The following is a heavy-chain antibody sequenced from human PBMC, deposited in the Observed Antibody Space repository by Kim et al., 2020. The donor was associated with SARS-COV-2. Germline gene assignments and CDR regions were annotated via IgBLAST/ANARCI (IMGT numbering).Heavy chain of an antibody. D-gene: IGHD5-12*01. V-gene: IGHV4-39*01. CDR3: ARAGGYSGYEATFDY. Sequence: SETLSLTCTVSGGSISSSSYYWGWIRQPPGKGLEWIGSIYYSGSTYYNPSLKSRVTISVDTSKNHFSLKLSSVTAADTAVYYCARAGGYSGYEATFDYWGQGTLVTDSS. CDR2: IYYSGST. J-gene: IGHJ4*02. CDR1: GGSISSSSYY.